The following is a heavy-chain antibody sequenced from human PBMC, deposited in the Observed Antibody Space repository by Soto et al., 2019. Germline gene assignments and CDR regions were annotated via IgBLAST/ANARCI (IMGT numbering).Heavy chain of an antibody. D-gene: IGHD6-6*01. Sequence: GGSLRLSCAASGFTFSDYYMNWIRQAPGKGLEWVSYISSGAITIYYADSVKVRFTISRDNAKTSLYLQMNSLRAEDTAVYYCAGQYNISSVEXLGQGTLVTVSX. CDR2: ISSGAITI. CDR1: GFTFSDYY. CDR3: AGQYNISSVEX. V-gene: IGHV3-11*01. J-gene: IGHJ4*02.